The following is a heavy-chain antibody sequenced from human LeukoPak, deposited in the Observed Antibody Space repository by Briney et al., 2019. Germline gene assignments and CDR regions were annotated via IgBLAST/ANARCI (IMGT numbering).Heavy chain of an antibody. CDR3: ARGFRGSFDY. CDR2: IKQDGSEK. D-gene: IGHD1-26*01. V-gene: IGHV3-7*01. CDR1: GFTFSSYW. Sequence: PGGSLRLSCAASGFTFSSYWVSWVRQAPGKGLEWVANIKQDGSEKYYVDSVKGRFTISRDNAKNSLYLQMNSLRAEDTAVYYCARGFRGSFDYCGQGTLVTVSS. J-gene: IGHJ4*02.